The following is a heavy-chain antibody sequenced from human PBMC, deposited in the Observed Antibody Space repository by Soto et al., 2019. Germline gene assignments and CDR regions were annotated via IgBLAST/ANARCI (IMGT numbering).Heavy chain of an antibody. D-gene: IGHD5-18*01. J-gene: IGHJ6*03. V-gene: IGHV1-3*01. Sequence: ASVKVSCKASGYTFTSYAMHWVRQAPGQRLEWMGWINAGNGNTKYSQKFQGRVTITRDTSASTAYMELSSLRSEDTAVYYCARDGGYSYGYGYYYYYMDVWGKGTTVTVS. CDR1: GYTFTSYA. CDR2: INAGNGNT. CDR3: ARDGGYSYGYGYYYYYMDV.